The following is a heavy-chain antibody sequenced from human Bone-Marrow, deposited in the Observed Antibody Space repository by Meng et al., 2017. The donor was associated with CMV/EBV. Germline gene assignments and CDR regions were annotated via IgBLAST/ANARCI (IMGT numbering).Heavy chain of an antibody. J-gene: IGHJ6*02. CDR2: ISAYNGNT. D-gene: IGHD2-2*01. Sequence: ASVKVSCKASGYTFTSYGISWVRQAPGQGLEWMGWISAYNGNTNYAQKLQGRVTMTTDTSTSTAFMELRSLRSDDTAVYYCATPLRYCSSTSCYYGMDVWGQGTTVTVSS. CDR1: GYTFTSYG. V-gene: IGHV1-18*01. CDR3: ATPLRYCSSTSCYYGMDV.